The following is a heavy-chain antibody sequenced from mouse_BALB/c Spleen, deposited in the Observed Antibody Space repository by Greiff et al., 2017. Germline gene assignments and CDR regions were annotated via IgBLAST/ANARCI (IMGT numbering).Heavy chain of an antibody. CDR2: ISYSGST. CDR3: ARSYGSSYDYYAMDY. Sequence: EVKLVESGPGLVKPSQSLSLTCTVTGYSITSDYAWNWIRQFPGNKLEWMGYISYSGSTSYNPSLKSRISITRDTSKNQFFLQLNSVTTEDTATYYCARSYGSSYDYYAMDYWGQGTSVTVSS. CDR1: GYSITSDYA. V-gene: IGHV3-2*02. J-gene: IGHJ4*01. D-gene: IGHD1-1*01.